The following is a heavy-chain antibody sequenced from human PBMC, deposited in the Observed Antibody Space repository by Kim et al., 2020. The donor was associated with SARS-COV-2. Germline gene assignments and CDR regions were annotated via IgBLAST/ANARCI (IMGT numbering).Heavy chain of an antibody. CDR3: AIESPIRGDCSSTSCNYAAVSFDY. CDR2: INTNTGNP. J-gene: IGHJ4*02. V-gene: IGHV7-4-1*02. D-gene: IGHD2-2*01. CDR1: GYTFTSYA. Sequence: ASVKVSCKASGYTFTSYAMNWVRQAPGQGLEWMGWINTNTGNPTYAQGFTGRFVFSLDTSVSTAYLQISSLKAEDTAVYYCAIESPIRGDCSSTSCNYAAVSFDYWGQGTLVTVSS.